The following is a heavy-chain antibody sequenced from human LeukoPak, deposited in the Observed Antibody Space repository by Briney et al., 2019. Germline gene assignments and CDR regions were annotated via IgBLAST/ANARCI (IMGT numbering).Heavy chain of an antibody. J-gene: IGHJ5*02. D-gene: IGHD5-24*01. CDR1: GGFINSYY. Sequence: PSETLSLTCTVSGGFINSYYWGWVRQPPGKGLEWIGYIYYSGSTNYNPSLKSRVTISVDTSKNQFSLKMSSVTAADTAVYYCARARDGHINNWFDPWGQGTLVIVSS. CDR3: ARARDGHINNWFDP. V-gene: IGHV4-59*01. CDR2: IYYSGST.